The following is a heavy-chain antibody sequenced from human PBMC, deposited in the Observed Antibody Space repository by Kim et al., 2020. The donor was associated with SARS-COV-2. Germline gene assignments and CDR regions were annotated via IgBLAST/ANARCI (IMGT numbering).Heavy chain of an antibody. Sequence: NTNDAQKLQGRVTMTTDTSTSTAYMELRSLRSDDTAVYYCARVWRWSKDYWGQGTLVTVSS. V-gene: IGHV1-18*01. J-gene: IGHJ4*02. CDR3: ARVWRWSKDY. CDR2: NT. D-gene: IGHD2-15*01.